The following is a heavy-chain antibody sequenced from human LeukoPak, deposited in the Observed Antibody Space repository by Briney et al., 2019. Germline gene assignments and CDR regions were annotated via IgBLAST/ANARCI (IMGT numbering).Heavy chain of an antibody. D-gene: IGHD2-2*01. Sequence: GRSLRLSCAASGFTFSSYGMHWVRQAPGKGLEWVAVIWYGGSNKYYADSVKGRFTISRDNSKNTLYLQMNSLRAEDTAVYYCARARTPYCSSTSCSIPDYWGQGTLVTVSS. V-gene: IGHV3-33*08. J-gene: IGHJ4*02. CDR3: ARARTPYCSSTSCSIPDY. CDR2: IWYGGSNK. CDR1: GFTFSSYG.